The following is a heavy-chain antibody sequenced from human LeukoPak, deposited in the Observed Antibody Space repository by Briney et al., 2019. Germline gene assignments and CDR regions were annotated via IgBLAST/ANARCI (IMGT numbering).Heavy chain of an antibody. Sequence: PGRSLRLSCAASGFTFSSYGIHWVRQAPGKGLEWVAVISYLGDDLFYAESVKGRFTISRDNSKKTVFLQMNSLRGEDTAVYYCAKDRSRGPHYYYGMDVWGQGTTVIVSS. CDR2: ISYLGDDL. J-gene: IGHJ6*02. D-gene: IGHD6-13*01. CDR3: AKDRSRGPHYYYGMDV. V-gene: IGHV3-30*18. CDR1: GFTFSSYG.